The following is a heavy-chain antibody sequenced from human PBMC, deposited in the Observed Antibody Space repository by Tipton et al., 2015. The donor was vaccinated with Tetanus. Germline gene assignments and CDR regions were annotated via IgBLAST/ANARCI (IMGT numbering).Heavy chain of an antibody. Sequence: PSLTCTLSGGSISSSDYYWSWVRQPPGEGLEWIGSIYYSGIPYYNPSLKSRVTISVDTSKDQFSLKLSSVTAADTAMYYCARHEESTDYCDNWGQGTLVTVSS. CDR3: ARHEESTDYCDN. D-gene: IGHD5/OR15-5a*01. CDR2: IYYSGIP. J-gene: IGHJ4*02. V-gene: IGHV4-39*01. CDR1: GGSISSSDYY.